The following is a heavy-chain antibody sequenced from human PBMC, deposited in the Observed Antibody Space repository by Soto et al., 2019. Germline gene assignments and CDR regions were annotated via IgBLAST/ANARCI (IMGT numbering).Heavy chain of an antibody. CDR1: GGSISSSNW. CDR2: IYHSGST. V-gene: IGHV4-4*02. J-gene: IGHJ4*02. Sequence: SETLSLTCAVSGGSISSSNWWSWVRQPPRKGLKWIGEIYHSGSTNYNPSLKSRVTISVDKSKNQFSLKLSSVTAAATAVYYCARTYHGSGSSFHWGQGTLVTVFS. CDR3: ARTYHGSGSSFH. D-gene: IGHD3-10*01.